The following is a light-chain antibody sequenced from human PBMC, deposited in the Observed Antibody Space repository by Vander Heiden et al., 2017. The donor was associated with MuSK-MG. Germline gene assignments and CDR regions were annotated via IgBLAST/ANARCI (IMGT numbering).Light chain of an antibody. CDR2: GAS. Sequence: IVMTHSPATLSVSPGERATLSCRASQSVSSKLGWYLQKPGQAPRLLIYGASTRASGIPDRFSGSGSGTEFTLTSSSLQSEDFAVYYRQQDNNSWTFGQGTKVEIK. CDR1: QSVSSK. CDR3: QQDNNSWT. V-gene: IGKV3-15*01. J-gene: IGKJ1*01.